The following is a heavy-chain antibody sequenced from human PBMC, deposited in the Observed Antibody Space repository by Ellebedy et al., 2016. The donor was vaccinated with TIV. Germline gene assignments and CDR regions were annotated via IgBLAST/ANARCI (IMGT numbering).Heavy chain of an antibody. CDR1: GGSISSYY. D-gene: IGHD3-3*01. Sequence: MPSETLSLTCTVYGGSISSYYWSWIRQPPGKGLEWIGYIYYSGSTNYNPSLKSRVTISVDTSKNQFSLKLSSVTAADTAVYYCASGGYYDFWSGYLPYGMDVWGQGTTVTVSS. CDR3: ASGGYYDFWSGYLPYGMDV. V-gene: IGHV4-59*08. J-gene: IGHJ6*02. CDR2: IYYSGST.